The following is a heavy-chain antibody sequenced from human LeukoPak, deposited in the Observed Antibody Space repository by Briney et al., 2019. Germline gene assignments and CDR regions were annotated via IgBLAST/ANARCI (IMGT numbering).Heavy chain of an antibody. CDR2: IYYRGST. V-gene: IGHV4-39*07. Sequence: SETLSLTCTVSGGSISSSSYYWGWIRQPPGKGLEWIGTIYYRGSTYYNPSLKSRVTISVDTSKNQFSLKLSSVTAADTAVYYCARVPTVTFFDYWGQRTLVTVSS. J-gene: IGHJ4*02. CDR3: ARVPTVTFFDY. D-gene: IGHD4-17*01. CDR1: GGSISSSSYY.